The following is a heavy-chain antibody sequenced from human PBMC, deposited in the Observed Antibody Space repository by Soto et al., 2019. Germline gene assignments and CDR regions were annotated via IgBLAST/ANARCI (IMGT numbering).Heavy chain of an antibody. V-gene: IGHV3-66*02. Sequence: GGSLRLSCAASGFTVSSNYMSWVRQAPGKGLEWVSVIYSGGSTYYADSVKGRFTISRDNSKNTLYLQMNSLRAEDTAVYYCARVSEQLVLFGVFDYWGQGTLVTVSS. CDR3: ARVSEQLVLFGVFDY. CDR2: IYSGGST. CDR1: GFTVSSNY. J-gene: IGHJ4*02. D-gene: IGHD6-6*01.